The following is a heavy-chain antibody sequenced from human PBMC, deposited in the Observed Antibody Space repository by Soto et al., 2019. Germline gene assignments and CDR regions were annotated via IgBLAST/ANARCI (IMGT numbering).Heavy chain of an antibody. CDR2: IYYSGTT. V-gene: IGHV4-31*03. D-gene: IGHD3-10*01. Sequence: PSETLSLTCTVSGASISSGGYYWSWIRQHPGKGLEWIGYIYYSGTTYYNPSLKSRVTISVDTSKNQFSLKLSSVTAADTAVNYCASYSYYYASGRFFDYWGQGTLVTVS. CDR1: GASISSGGYY. J-gene: IGHJ4*02. CDR3: ASYSYYYASGRFFDY.